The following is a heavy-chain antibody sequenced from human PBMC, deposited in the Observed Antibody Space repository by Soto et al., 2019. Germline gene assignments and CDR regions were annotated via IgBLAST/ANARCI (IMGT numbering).Heavy chain of an antibody. Sequence: QLQLQESGPGLVKPSETLSLTCTVSGGSISSSSYYWGWIRQPPGKGLEWIGSIYYSGSTYYNPSLKSRVTISVDTSKNQFSLKLSSVTAADTAVYYCARMAPPIFGVVSGAYYFDYWGQGTLVTVSS. CDR3: ARMAPPIFGVVSGAYYFDY. CDR2: IYYSGST. V-gene: IGHV4-39*01. CDR1: GGSISSSSYY. J-gene: IGHJ4*02. D-gene: IGHD3-3*01.